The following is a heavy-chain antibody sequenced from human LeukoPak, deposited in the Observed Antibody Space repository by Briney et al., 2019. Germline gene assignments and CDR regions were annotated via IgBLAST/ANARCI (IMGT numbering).Heavy chain of an antibody. D-gene: IGHD3-22*01. CDR1: GFTFSSYA. CDR3: AKIAYDSSGGFDY. J-gene: IGHJ4*02. V-gene: IGHV3-30-3*01. CDR2: ISYDGSNK. Sequence: GGSLRLSCAASGFTFSSYAMHWVRQAPGKGLEWVAVISYDGSNKYYADSVKGRFTISRDNSKNTLYLQMNSLRAEDTAVYYCAKIAYDSSGGFDYWGQETLVTVSS.